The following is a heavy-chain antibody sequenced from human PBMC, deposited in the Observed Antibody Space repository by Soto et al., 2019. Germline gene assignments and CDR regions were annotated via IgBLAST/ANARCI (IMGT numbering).Heavy chain of an antibody. CDR3: ATAEVDY. V-gene: IGHV3-33*01. J-gene: IGHJ4*02. CDR2: IWYDGSKK. Sequence: VGSLRLSCAASGFTFSSFGMHWVRQAPGKGLEWVSLIWYDGSKKSYGDSVKGRFTISRDNSRNTVYLQMNSLRADDTAVYYCATAEVDYWGPGTLVTVSS. CDR1: GFTFSSFG.